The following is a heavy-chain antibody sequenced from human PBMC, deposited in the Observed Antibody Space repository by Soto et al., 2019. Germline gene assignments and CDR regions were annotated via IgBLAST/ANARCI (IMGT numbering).Heavy chain of an antibody. CDR3: ARDHGTSFHYYYGMDV. CDR1: GFTFSSHS. Sequence: NPGGSLRLSCEASGFTFSSHSMNWVRQAPGKGLEWVSSIGSSSTYIYYADSVKGRFTISRDNVKKSLYLHMSSLRDEDTAVYYCARDHGTSFHYYYGMDVWGQGTTVTVSS. V-gene: IGHV3-21*01. D-gene: IGHD1-7*01. J-gene: IGHJ6*02. CDR2: IGSSSTYI.